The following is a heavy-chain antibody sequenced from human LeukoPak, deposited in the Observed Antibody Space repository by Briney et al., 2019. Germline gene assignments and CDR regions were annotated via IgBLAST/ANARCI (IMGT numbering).Heavy chain of an antibody. V-gene: IGHV3-23*01. CDR1: GFTFNNYA. CDR2: ISDSGVTT. D-gene: IGHD1-1*01. CDR3: AKSPGQIQLDYFDY. Sequence: GGPLRLSCSASGFTFNNYAMSCVRQAPGVGLEWVSTISDSGVTTYYAHSVRRRLTISRDNSKTTLYLQLDSLRREDMAIYYCAKSPGQIQLDYFDYWGQGTLVTVSS. J-gene: IGHJ4*02.